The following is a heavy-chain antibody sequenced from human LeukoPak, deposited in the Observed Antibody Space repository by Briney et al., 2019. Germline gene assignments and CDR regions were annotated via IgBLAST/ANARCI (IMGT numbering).Heavy chain of an antibody. CDR1: GFSFRNYG. V-gene: IGHV3-23*01. D-gene: IGHD1-26*01. CDR3: AKDRVGAMLYFDL. Sequence: GGTLRLSCAASGFSFRNYGMSWVRQAPGKGLEWVSALSGSGDTTYYGDSERGRFTISRDNSKNTLYLQINSLRAEDTAVYFCAKDRVGAMLYFDLWSQGTLVTVSS. CDR2: LSGSGDTT. J-gene: IGHJ4*02.